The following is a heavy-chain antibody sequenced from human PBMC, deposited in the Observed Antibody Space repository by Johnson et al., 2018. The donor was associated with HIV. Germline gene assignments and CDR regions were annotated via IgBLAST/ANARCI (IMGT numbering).Heavy chain of an antibody. J-gene: IGHJ3*02. D-gene: IGHD5-18*01. Sequence: VQLVESGGGLVKPGGSLRLSCAASGFTFSNAWMSWVRQAPGQGLVWVTRIVSDVSSAIYTDSVTGRFTISRDNTKNTVYLQMNSLRAEDTAVYYCARGGIRGYSYGPGAFDIWGQGTMVTVSS. CDR2: IVSDVSSA. CDR3: ARGGIRGYSYGPGAFDI. CDR1: GFTFSNAW. V-gene: IGHV3-74*02.